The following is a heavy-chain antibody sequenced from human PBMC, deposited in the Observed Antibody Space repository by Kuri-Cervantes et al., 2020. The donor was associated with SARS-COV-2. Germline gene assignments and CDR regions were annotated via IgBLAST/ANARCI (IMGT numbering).Heavy chain of an antibody. J-gene: IGHJ6*02. CDR2: IWYDGSNK. CDR1: GFTFSSYG. CDR3: ARELYSNPYYYYDMDV. Sequence: GESLKLSCAASGFTFSSYGMHWVRQAPGKGLEWVAVIWYDGSNKYYADSVKGRFTISRDNSKNTLYLQMNSLRAEDTAVYYCARELYSNPYYYYDMDVWGQGTTVTVSS. D-gene: IGHD4-11*01. V-gene: IGHV3-33*08.